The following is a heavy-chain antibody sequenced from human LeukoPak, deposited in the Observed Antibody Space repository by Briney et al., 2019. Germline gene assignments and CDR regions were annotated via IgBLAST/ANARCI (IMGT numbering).Heavy chain of an antibody. Sequence: GGSLRLSCAASGFALSSHWMTWVRQVPGRGPEWVAKVNRDGSETYYLDSVKGRFTISKDNAKNSLYLQMNSLRAEDTALYHCARNNGMDVWGQGTTVIVSS. V-gene: IGHV3-7*03. J-gene: IGHJ6*02. CDR2: VNRDGSET. CDR3: ARNNGMDV. CDR1: GFALSSHW.